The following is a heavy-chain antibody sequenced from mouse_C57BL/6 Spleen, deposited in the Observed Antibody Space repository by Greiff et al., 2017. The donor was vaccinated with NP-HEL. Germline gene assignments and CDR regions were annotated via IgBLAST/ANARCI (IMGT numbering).Heavy chain of an antibody. V-gene: IGHV14-4*01. Sequence: DVQLQESGAELVRPGASVKLSCTASGFNIKDDYMHWVKQRPEQGLEWIGWIDPENGDTEYASKFQGKATITADTSSNTAYLQLSSLTSEDTAVYYCTRGGYYEAMDYWGQGTSVTVSS. CDR1: GFNIKDDY. J-gene: IGHJ4*01. D-gene: IGHD2-3*01. CDR2: IDPENGDT. CDR3: TRGGYYEAMDY.